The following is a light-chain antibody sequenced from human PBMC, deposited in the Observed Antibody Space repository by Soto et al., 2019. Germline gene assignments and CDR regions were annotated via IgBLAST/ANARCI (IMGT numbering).Light chain of an antibody. CDR3: QQRSNWPPT. Sequence: EIVLTQSPATLSLSPGERATLSCRASQSVSSYLAWYQQKPGQAPRLLIYDASNGATGIPARFSGSGSGTDFTLTINILEPKDFAVYYCQQRSNWPPTFGQGTKLEI. V-gene: IGKV3-11*01. CDR1: QSVSSY. J-gene: IGKJ2*01. CDR2: DAS.